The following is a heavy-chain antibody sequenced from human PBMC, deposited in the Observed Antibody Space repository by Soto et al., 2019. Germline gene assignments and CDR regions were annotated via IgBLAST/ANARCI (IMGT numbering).Heavy chain of an antibody. CDR2: IIPMFGTA. J-gene: IGHJ2*01. V-gene: IGHV1-69*13. CDR3: AREMVTMRYFDP. CDR1: GGTFSNYP. D-gene: IGHD3-10*01. Sequence: SVKVSCKASGGTFSNYPITWVRQAPVQGLEWMGGIIPMFGTANSAQKFQGRVTITAAESTSTAYMERSSLRSADPAVYYCAREMVTMRYFDPWGRGTPVTVSS.